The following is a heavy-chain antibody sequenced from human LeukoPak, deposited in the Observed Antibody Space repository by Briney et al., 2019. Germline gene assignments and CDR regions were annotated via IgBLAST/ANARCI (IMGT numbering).Heavy chain of an antibody. Sequence: GGSLRLSCAASGFTFSSYSMNWVRQAPGEGLEWVSSISSSSSYIYYADSVKGRFTISRDNAKNSLYLQMNSLRAEDTAVYYCARDPGGIVVVPAAIAWGQETLVTVSS. CDR2: ISSSSSYI. D-gene: IGHD2-2*01. CDR3: ARDPGGIVVVPAAIA. J-gene: IGHJ5*02. V-gene: IGHV3-21*01. CDR1: GFTFSSYS.